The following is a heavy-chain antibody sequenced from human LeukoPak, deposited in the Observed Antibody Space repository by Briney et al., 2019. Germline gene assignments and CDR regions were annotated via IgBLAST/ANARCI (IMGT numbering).Heavy chain of an antibody. CDR3: AKSVSESHGGGFDV. V-gene: IGHV3-9*03. CDR1: GFTFDDYA. Sequence: PGRSLRLSCAASGFTFDDYAMHWVRQAPGKGLEWVSGISWNSGSIGYADSVKGRFTISRDNAKNSLYLQMNSLRAEDMALYYCAKSVSESHGGGFDVWGQGTMVTVSS. D-gene: IGHD2-15*01. J-gene: IGHJ3*01. CDR2: ISWNSGSI.